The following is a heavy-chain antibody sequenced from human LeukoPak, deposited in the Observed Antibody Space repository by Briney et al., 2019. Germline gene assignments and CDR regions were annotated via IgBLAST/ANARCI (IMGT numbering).Heavy chain of an antibody. CDR2: INTDGSDT. CDR3: ARDSPWLPDPY. D-gene: IGHD5-24*01. V-gene: IGHV3-74*03. CDR1: GFTFSTYW. J-gene: IGHJ4*02. Sequence: QPGGSLRLACAASGFTFSTYWMHWVRQAPGKGLVWVSRINTDGSDTSYADSVKGRFTISRDNARNTLYLQMNSLRADDTAVYYCARDSPWLPDPYWGQGTLVTVSS.